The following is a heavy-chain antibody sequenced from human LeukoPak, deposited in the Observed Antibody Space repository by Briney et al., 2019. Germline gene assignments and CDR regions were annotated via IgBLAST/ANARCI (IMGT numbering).Heavy chain of an antibody. V-gene: IGHV3-15*01. CDR2: IKSKTDGGTT. D-gene: IGHD3-10*01. J-gene: IGHJ4*02. CDR1: GFAFSNYW. Sequence: GGSLRLSCAASGFAFSNYWMTWVRQAPGKGLEWVGRIKSKTDGGTTDYAAPVKGRFTISRDDSKNTLYLQMNSLKTEDTAVYYCTTDYPDDYYGSGDWGQGTLVTVSS. CDR3: TTDYPDDYYGSGD.